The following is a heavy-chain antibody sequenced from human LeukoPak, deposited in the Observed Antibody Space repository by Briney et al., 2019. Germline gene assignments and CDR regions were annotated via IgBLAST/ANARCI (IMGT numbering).Heavy chain of an antibody. CDR1: GGSFSGYY. CDR3: ARDLVTVTKGFDI. CDR2: INHSGST. Sequence: SETLTLTCAVYGGSFSGYYWSWIRQPPGKGLEWIGEINHSGSTNYNPSLKSRVTISVDTSKNQFSLKLSSVTAADTAVYYCARDLVTVTKGFDIWGQGTMVSVSS. V-gene: IGHV4-34*01. J-gene: IGHJ3*02. D-gene: IGHD4-17*01.